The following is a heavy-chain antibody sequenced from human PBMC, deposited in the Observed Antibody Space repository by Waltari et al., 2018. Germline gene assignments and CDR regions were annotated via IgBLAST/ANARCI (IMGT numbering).Heavy chain of an antibody. V-gene: IGHV1-69*12. Sequence: QVQLVQSGAEVKKPGSSVKVSCKASGDSFSSYTITWVRQAPGQGPEWMGGFIPVFGTANYAQKFQGRVTITADESTSTAHMELKSLRSDDTAVYYCAKEGSGDRSFDIWGQGTMVTVSS. CDR3: AKEGSGDRSFDI. CDR2: FIPVFGTA. J-gene: IGHJ3*02. CDR1: GDSFSSYT. D-gene: IGHD7-27*01.